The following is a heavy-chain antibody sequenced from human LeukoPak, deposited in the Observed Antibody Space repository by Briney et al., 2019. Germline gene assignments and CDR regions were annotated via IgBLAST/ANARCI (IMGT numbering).Heavy chain of an antibody. Sequence: GGPLRLSCAASGFTFSDYAMHWVRQAPGKGLEYVAAINNNGGSTYYANSVKGRFTISRDNSKNTLYLQMGSLRAEDMAVYYCVGGYCRSTKCSASYWGQGTLVTVSS. D-gene: IGHD2-2*01. CDR2: INNNGGST. CDR3: VGGYCRSTKCSASY. V-gene: IGHV3-64*01. CDR1: GFTFSDYA. J-gene: IGHJ4*02.